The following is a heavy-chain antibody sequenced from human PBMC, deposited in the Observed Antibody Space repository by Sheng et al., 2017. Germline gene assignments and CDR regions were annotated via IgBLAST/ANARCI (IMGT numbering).Heavy chain of an antibody. CDR2: INHSGST. CDR1: GGSFSGYY. Sequence: QVQLQQWGAGLLKPSETLSLTCAVYGGSFSGYYWSWIRQPPGKGLEWIGEINHSGSTNYNPSLKSRVTISVDTSKNQFSLKLSSVTAADTAVYYCASGGNYDFWSGWVRDGFDPWGQGTLVTVSS. CDR3: ASGGNYDFWSGWVRDGFDP. D-gene: IGHD3-3*01. V-gene: IGHV4-34*01. J-gene: IGHJ5*02.